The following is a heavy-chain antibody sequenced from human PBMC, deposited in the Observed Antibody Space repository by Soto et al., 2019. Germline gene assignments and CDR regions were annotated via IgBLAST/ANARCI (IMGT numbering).Heavy chain of an antibody. CDR2: ISGYSGDT. CDR1: GYTFTRYG. CDR3: AKNGQPPYYYYGLDV. Sequence: QGHLVQSGAEVKKPGTSVKVSCKASGYTFTRYGISWVRQAPGQGLEWMGWISGYSGDTNYAQNLQGRINMTIDTSTSTAYMELRSLTSDDTAVYYCAKNGQPPYYYYGLDVWGQGTTVTVSS. V-gene: IGHV1-18*01. J-gene: IGHJ6*02. D-gene: IGHD2-8*01.